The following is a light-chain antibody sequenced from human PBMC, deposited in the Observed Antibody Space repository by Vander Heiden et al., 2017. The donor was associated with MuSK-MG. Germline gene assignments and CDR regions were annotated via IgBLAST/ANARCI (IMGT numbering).Light chain of an antibody. CDR1: QYMNSY. CDR3: QQSSSAPIT. V-gene: IGKV1-39*01. Sequence: DIQLTQSPSSLSASVGDRVTITCRASQYMNSYLNWYQQKPGKAPKLLIYAASSLQSGVPSRFSGSGSGTDFTLTISTLQPEDFATYYCQQSSSAPITFGQGTRLEIK. J-gene: IGKJ5*01. CDR2: AAS.